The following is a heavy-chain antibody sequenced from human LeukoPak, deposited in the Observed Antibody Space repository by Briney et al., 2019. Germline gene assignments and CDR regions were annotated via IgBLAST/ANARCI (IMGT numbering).Heavy chain of an antibody. CDR1: GFTFSTYA. V-gene: IGHV3-30-3*02. Sequence: GGSLRLSCAASGFTFSTYALHWVRQAPGKGLEWAAVISYDGNNKYYADSVKGRFTISRDNSKNTLYLQMNSLKTEDTAVYFCAKRAGSQKQDYYFDYWGQGTLVTVSS. CDR2: ISYDGNNK. J-gene: IGHJ4*02. D-gene: IGHD1-26*01. CDR3: AKRAGSQKQDYYFDY.